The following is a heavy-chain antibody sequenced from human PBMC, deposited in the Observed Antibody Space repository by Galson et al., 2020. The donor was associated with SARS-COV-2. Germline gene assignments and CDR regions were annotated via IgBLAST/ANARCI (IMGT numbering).Heavy chain of an antibody. Sequence: ASVKVSCKVSGYTLTELSMHWVRQAPGKGLEWMGGFDPEDGETIYAQKFQGRVTMTEDTSTDTAYMELSSLRSEDTAVYYCATRPAYCSSTSCYTLDYWGQGTLVTVSS. CDR3: ATRPAYCSSTSCYTLDY. CDR1: GYTLTELS. D-gene: IGHD2-2*02. CDR2: FDPEDGET. V-gene: IGHV1-24*01. J-gene: IGHJ4*02.